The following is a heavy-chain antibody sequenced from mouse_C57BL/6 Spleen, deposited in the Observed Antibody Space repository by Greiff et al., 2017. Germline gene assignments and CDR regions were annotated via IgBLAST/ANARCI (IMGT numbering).Heavy chain of an antibody. CDR2: ISSGSSTR. Sequence: EVQVVESGGGLVKPGGSLKLSCAASGFTFRDYGMHWVRQAPEKGLVWVAYISSGSSTRYYADTVKGRFTISRDNAKTTLFLQMTSLRSEDTAMYYCASPYGNYPYWYFDVWGTGTTVTVSS. V-gene: IGHV5-17*01. D-gene: IGHD2-1*01. CDR3: ASPYGNYPYWYFDV. J-gene: IGHJ1*03. CDR1: GFTFRDYG.